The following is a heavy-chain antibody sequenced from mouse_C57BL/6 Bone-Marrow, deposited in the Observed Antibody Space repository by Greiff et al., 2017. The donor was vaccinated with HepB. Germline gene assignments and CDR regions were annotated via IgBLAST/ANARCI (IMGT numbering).Heavy chain of an antibody. J-gene: IGHJ4*01. Sequence: QVHVKQPGAELVKPGASVKMSCKASGYTFTSYWITWVKQRPGQGLEWIGDIYPGSGSTNYNEKFKSKATLTVDTSSSTAYMQLSSLTSEDSAVYYCTREETYYSNYVDYAMDYWGQGTSVTVSS. D-gene: IGHD2-5*01. CDR3: TREETYYSNYVDYAMDY. CDR2: IYPGSGST. CDR1: GYTFTSYW. V-gene: IGHV1-55*01.